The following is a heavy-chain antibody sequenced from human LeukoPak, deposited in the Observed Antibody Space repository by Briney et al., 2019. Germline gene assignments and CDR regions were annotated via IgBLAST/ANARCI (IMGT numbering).Heavy chain of an antibody. CDR2: INHSGST. CDR1: GGSFSGYY. Sequence: KTSDTLSLTCAVYGGSFSGYYWSWIRQPPGKGLEWIGEINHSGSTNYNPSLKSRVTISVDTSKNQFSLKLSSVTAADTAVYYCARWFDPWGQGTLVTVSS. V-gene: IGHV4-34*01. CDR3: ARWFDP. J-gene: IGHJ5*02.